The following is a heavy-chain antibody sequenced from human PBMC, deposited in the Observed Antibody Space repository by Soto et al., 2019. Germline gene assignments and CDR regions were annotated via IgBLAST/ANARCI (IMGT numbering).Heavy chain of an antibody. CDR1: GYTFTSYA. J-gene: IGHJ4*02. CDR3: ARDSAAGPNYY. CDR2: ISAYNGNT. D-gene: IGHD6-13*01. V-gene: IGHV1-18*01. Sequence: QVQLVQSGADVTKPGASVKVSCQASGYTFTSYAISWVRQAPGQGREWMGWISAYNGNTNYAQKLQGRVTMTTDTSTSTAYMELRSLRSDDTAVYYCARDSAAGPNYYWGQGTLVTVSS.